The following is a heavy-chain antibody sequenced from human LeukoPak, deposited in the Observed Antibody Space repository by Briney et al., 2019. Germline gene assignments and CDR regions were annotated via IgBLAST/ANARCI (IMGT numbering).Heavy chain of an antibody. V-gene: IGHV4-38-2*02. CDR1: GYSISSDYY. D-gene: IGHD5-18*01. CDR3: ARIEDVTRGYNHAYYFDY. J-gene: IGHJ4*02. CDR2: IFHNGNT. Sequence: PSGTLSLTCTVSGYSISSDYYWGWIRQPPGKGLEWIGNIFHNGNTYYNPSLKSRVTMSIDTSKKQFSLKLRTATAADTAVYYCARIEDVTRGYNHAYYFDYWGQGTLVTVSS.